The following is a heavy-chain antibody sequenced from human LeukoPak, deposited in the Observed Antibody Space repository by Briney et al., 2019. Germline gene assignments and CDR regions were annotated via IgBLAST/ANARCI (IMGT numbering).Heavy chain of an antibody. Sequence: ASVKVSCKASGYTFTSYDINWVRQATGQGLEWMGWMNPNSGNTGYAQKFQGRVTITRNTSISTAYMELSSLRSEDTAVYYCARDIEAAGLFLDYWGQGTLVTVSS. J-gene: IGHJ4*02. V-gene: IGHV1-8*03. CDR3: ARDIEAAGLFLDY. CDR2: MNPNSGNT. D-gene: IGHD6-13*01. CDR1: GYTFTSYD.